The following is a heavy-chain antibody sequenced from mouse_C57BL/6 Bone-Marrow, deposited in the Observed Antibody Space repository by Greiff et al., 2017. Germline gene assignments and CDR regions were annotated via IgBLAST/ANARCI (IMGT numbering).Heavy chain of an antibody. CDR2: INPGSGGT. V-gene: IGHV1-54*01. CDR1: GYAFTNYL. D-gene: IGHD2-5*01. J-gene: IGHJ4*01. CDR3: ARSGYSNYGDAMDY. Sequence: QVQLQQSGAELVRPGTSVKVSCKASGYAFTNYLIEWVKQRPGQGLEWIGVINPGSGGTNYNEKFKGKATLTADKSSSTAYMQLSSLTSEDSAVYFCARSGYSNYGDAMDYWGQGTSVTVSS.